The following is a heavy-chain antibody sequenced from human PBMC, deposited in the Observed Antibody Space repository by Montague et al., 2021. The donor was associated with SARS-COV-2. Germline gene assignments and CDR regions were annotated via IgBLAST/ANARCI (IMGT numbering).Heavy chain of an antibody. D-gene: IGHD6-13*01. Sequence: TLSLTCTVPGGSISSGSYFWSWIRQPAGKGLEWIGRIYTSGSTSYNPSLKSRVTISVDTSKNQFSLKLSSVTAADTAVYYCARDAGIAATGLNWFDPWGQGTLVTVSS. CDR3: ARDAGIAATGLNWFDP. V-gene: IGHV4-61*02. J-gene: IGHJ5*02. CDR1: GGSISSGSYF. CDR2: IYTSGST.